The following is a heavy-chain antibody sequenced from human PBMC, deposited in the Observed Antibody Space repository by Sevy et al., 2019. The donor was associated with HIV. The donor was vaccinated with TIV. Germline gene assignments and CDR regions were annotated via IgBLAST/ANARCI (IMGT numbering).Heavy chain of an antibody. J-gene: IGHJ5*02. D-gene: IGHD3-22*01. CDR2: IRSSGSDI. V-gene: IGHV3-48*03. CDR1: GFTFSNYD. CDR3: VRNGGAYDSGFDP. Sequence: GGSLRLSCVASGFTFSNYDMNWVRQAPGKGLEWVSKIRSSGSDIYYADSVKGRFTISRDNAKDSLNLQMNSLRAEETAVYYCVRNGGAYDSGFDPWGQGTLVTVSS.